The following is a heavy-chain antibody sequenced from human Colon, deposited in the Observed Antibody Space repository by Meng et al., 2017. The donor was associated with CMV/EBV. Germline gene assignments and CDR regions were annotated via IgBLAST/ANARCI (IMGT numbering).Heavy chain of an antibody. Sequence: GGSLRLSCAASGFTFSSFEMNWVRQAPGKGLEWVSYISSFGNTIFYADSVKGRFTISRDNAKNSLYLQMNSLRAEDTAVYYCARDRADLYGGGFDPWGQGTLVTVPS. CDR2: ISSFGNTI. CDR1: GFTFSSFE. V-gene: IGHV3-48*03. J-gene: IGHJ5*02. D-gene: IGHD4-23*01. CDR3: ARDRADLYGGGFDP.